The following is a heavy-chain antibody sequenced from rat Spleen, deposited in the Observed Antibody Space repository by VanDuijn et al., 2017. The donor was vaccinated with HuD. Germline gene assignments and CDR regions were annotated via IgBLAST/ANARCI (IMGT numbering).Heavy chain of an antibody. CDR2: IWAGGGI. CDR3: ARHDYSGDVDFEY. V-gene: IGHV2-72*01. J-gene: IGHJ2*01. Sequence: QVQLKESGPGLVQPSQTLSLSCTVSGFSLTTYHVSWVRQPPGKSLVWMGTIWAGGGINYNSAVQSRLSISLDTSKGQVFLKMNSLQPEDTGTYYCARHDYSGDVDFEYWGQGVRVTVSS. CDR1: GFSLTTYH. D-gene: IGHD1-1*01.